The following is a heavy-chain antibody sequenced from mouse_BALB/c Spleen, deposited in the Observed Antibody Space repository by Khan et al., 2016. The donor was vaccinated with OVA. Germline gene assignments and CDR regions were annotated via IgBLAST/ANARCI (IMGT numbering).Heavy chain of an antibody. CDR2: IYPGSGRT. Sequence: QVQLKESGPELVKPGASVKMSCKASGYTFTDSVINWVKQSSGQGLEWIGEIYPGSGRTNYNEKFKDKATLTADKSSNTAYMQLSSLTSEDSAVYFCARPSYYYGNNSYWFFAVWGAGTTVTVSS. V-gene: IGHV1-77*01. CDR3: ARPSYYYGNNSYWFFAV. CDR1: GYTFTDSV. D-gene: IGHD1-1*02. J-gene: IGHJ1*01.